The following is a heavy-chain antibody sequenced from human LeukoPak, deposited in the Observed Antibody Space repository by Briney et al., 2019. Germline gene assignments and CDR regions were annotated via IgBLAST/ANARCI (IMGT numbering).Heavy chain of an antibody. J-gene: IGHJ6*03. CDR2: IYYSGST. Sequence: SETLSLTCTVSGGSISSYYWSWIRQPPGKGLEWIGYIYYSGSTNYNPSLKSRVTISVDTSKNQFSLKLSSVTAADTAVYYCARDSSSMVRGVVTNYYMDVWGKGTTVTVSS. CDR1: GGSISSYY. D-gene: IGHD3-10*01. V-gene: IGHV4-59*12. CDR3: ARDSSSMVRGVVTNYYMDV.